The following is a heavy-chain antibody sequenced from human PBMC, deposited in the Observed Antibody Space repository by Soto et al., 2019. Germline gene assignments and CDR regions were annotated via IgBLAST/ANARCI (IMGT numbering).Heavy chain of an antibody. CDR1: GGSISSSSYY. J-gene: IGHJ4*02. V-gene: IGHV4-39*01. Sequence: PSETLSLTCTVSGGSISSSSYYWGWIRQPPGKGLEWIGSIYYSGSTYYNPSLKSRVTISVDTSKNQFSLKLSSVTAADTAVYYCAGVAAHPLGTLDYWGQGTLVTVSS. D-gene: IGHD6-6*01. CDR2: IYYSGST. CDR3: AGVAAHPLGTLDY.